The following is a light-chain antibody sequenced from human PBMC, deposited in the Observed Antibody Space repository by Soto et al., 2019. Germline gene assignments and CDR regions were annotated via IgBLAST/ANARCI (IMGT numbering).Light chain of an antibody. CDR3: QQYNTWPLT. CDR1: QSIGYD. Sequence: EIVMTQSPVTLSVSPGEVATLSCRASQSIGYDLAWYRQKPGQAPRLLIFSAFGRATDIPGRFSGSASGTEFTLAISSLKSDNFAIYYYQQYNTWPLTFGGGTKLEIK. V-gene: IGKV3-15*01. J-gene: IGKJ4*01. CDR2: SAF.